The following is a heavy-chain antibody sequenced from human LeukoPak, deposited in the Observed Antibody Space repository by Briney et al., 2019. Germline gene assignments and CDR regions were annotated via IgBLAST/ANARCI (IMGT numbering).Heavy chain of an antibody. Sequence: GGSLRLSCAASGFTFSSYAMHWVRQAPGKGLEWVAVISYDGSNKYYADSVKGRFTISRDNSKNTLYLQMNSLRAEDTGVYYCARVLAYCGGDCSIRGAFDIWGQGTMVTVSS. J-gene: IGHJ3*02. V-gene: IGHV3-30*04. CDR3: ARVLAYCGGDCSIRGAFDI. CDR2: ISYDGSNK. CDR1: GFTFSSYA. D-gene: IGHD2-21*02.